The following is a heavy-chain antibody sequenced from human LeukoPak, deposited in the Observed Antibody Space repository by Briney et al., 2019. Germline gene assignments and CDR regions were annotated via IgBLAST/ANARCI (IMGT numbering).Heavy chain of an antibody. V-gene: IGHV3-9*01. CDR2: INWSSDSI. CDR3: ARGGGSGRYGLPFDS. D-gene: IGHD6-13*01. Sequence: GGSLRLSCAASGFTFDEYAMHWVRHAPGKGLEWVSGINWSSDSIAYADSVKGRFSISRDNAKNSVYLQMDSLRPEDTGVYYCARGGGSGRYGLPFDSWGQGTLVTVSS. CDR1: GFTFDEYA. J-gene: IGHJ4*02.